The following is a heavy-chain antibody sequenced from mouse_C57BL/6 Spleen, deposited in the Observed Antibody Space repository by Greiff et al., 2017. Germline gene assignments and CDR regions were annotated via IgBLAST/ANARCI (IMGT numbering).Heavy chain of an antibody. V-gene: IGHV1-81*01. J-gene: IGHJ2*01. D-gene: IGHD4-1*01. CDR3: ARSTGTGLDY. Sequence: VKLQESGAELARPGASVKLSCKASGYTFTSYGISWVKQRTGQGLEWIGEIYPRSGNTYYNEKFKGKATLTADKSSSTAYMELRSLTSEDSAVYFCARSTGTGLDYWGQGTTLTVSS. CDR2: IYPRSGNT. CDR1: GYTFTSYG.